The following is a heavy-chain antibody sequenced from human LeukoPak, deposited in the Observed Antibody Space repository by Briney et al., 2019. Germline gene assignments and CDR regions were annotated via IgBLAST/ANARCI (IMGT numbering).Heavy chain of an antibody. D-gene: IGHD2-2*01. J-gene: IGHJ6*02. Sequence: GGSLRLSCAASGFTFSSYAMSWVRQAPGKGLEWVSGISGSGGSTYYADSVKGRFTISRDNSKNTLYLQMNSLRAEDTAVYYCASSDSTSPQSYGMDVWGQGTTVTVSS. V-gene: IGHV3-23*01. CDR3: ASSDSTSPQSYGMDV. CDR2: ISGSGGST. CDR1: GFTFSSYA.